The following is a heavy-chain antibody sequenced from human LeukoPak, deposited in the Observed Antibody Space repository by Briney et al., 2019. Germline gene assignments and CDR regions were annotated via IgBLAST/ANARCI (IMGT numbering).Heavy chain of an antibody. CDR1: GGTFSSCA. Sequence: SVKVSCKASGGTFSSCAISWVRQAPGQGLEWMGRIIPIFGTANYAQKFQGRVTITTDESTSTAYMELSSLRSEDTAVYYCARDQYSSGWYGDYWGQGTLVTVSS. CDR3: ARDQYSSGWYGDY. J-gene: IGHJ4*02. D-gene: IGHD6-19*01. V-gene: IGHV1-69*05. CDR2: IIPIFGTA.